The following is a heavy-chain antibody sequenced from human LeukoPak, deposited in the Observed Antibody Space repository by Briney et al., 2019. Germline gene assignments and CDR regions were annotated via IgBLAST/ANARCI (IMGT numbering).Heavy chain of an antibody. V-gene: IGHV1-24*01. CDR3: ATGINQLLLFDY. D-gene: IGHD2-2*01. Sequence: ASVKVSCTVSGYTLTELSMHWVRQAPGKGLEWMGGFDPEDGETIYAQKFQGRVTMTEDTSTDTAYMELSSLRSEDTAVYYCATGINQLLLFDYWGQGTLVTVSS. CDR2: FDPEDGET. J-gene: IGHJ4*02. CDR1: GYTLTELS.